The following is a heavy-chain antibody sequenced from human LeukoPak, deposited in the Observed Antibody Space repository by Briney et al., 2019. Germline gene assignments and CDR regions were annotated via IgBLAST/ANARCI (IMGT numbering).Heavy chain of an antibody. J-gene: IGHJ4*02. D-gene: IGHD3-3*01. Sequence: PGGSLRLSCAASGFTFSNAWMTWVRQAPGKGLEWVGRIKSKTDGGTAYYAAPVKGRFTISRDDSKNTLYLHMNSLKPEDTAVYYCAKDFQYYDFWSGYSYSLDYWGQGTLVTVSS. V-gene: IGHV3-15*01. CDR1: GFTFSNAW. CDR2: IKSKTDGGTA. CDR3: AKDFQYYDFWSGYSYSLDY.